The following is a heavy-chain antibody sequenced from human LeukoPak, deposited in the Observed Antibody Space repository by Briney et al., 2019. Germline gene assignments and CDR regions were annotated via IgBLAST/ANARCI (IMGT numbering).Heavy chain of an antibody. V-gene: IGHV4-39*07. J-gene: IGHJ4*02. D-gene: IGHD3-10*01. CDR2: IYYSGST. Sequence: SETLSLTCTVSGGSISSSSYYWGWIRQPPGKGLEWIGSIYYSGSTYYNPSLKSRVTISVDTSKNQFSLKLSSVTAADTAVYYCAREGFGELSGSFDYWGQGTLVTVSS. CDR1: GGSISSSSYY. CDR3: AREGFGELSGSFDY.